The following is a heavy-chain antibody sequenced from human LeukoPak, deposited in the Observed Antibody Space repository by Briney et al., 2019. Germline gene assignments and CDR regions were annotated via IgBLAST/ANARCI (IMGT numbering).Heavy chain of an antibody. Sequence: GGSLRLSCAASGFTFSSYWMHWVRQAPGKGLVWVSRINSDGSSTSYADSVKGRFTISRDNAKNSLYLQMNSLRAEDTALYYCAKGAYYYDSSGYYRYWGQGTLVTVSS. CDR2: INSDGSST. V-gene: IGHV3-74*01. CDR1: GFTFSSYW. CDR3: AKGAYYYDSSGYYRY. J-gene: IGHJ4*02. D-gene: IGHD3-22*01.